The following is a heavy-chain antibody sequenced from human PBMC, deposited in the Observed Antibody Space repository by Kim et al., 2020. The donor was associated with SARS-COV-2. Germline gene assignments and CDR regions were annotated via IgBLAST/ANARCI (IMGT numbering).Heavy chain of an antibody. CDR1: GFSFSGSD. Sequence: GGSLRLSCAASGFSFSGSDVYWVRQASGKGLEWVGRISSRSDGFATVYGASVKGRFTISRDDSKNTAYLQMNSLKTEDTAVYYCTSSPGFDPWGQGTLV. J-gene: IGHJ5*02. CDR3: TSSPGFDP. V-gene: IGHV3-73*01. CDR2: ISSRSDGFAT.